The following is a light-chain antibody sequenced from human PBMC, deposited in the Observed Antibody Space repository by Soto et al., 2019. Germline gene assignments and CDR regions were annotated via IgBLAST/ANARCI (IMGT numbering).Light chain of an antibody. CDR1: RSVGSNY. CDR3: QHYGTSIT. V-gene: IGKV3-20*01. Sequence: EMVGTQCAGTLSLSPGEGATLSCRASRSVGSNYLAWYHQKPGQAPRLLIYASSTRATGIPDRFSGSASGTDFTLAISRLETEDFGVYYCQHYGTSITFGQGTRLEI. J-gene: IGKJ5*01. CDR2: ASS.